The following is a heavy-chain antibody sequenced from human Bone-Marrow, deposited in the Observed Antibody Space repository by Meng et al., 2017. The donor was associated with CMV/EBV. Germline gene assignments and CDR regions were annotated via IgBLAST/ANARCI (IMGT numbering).Heavy chain of an antibody. Sequence: GESLKISCAASGFTFSSYSMNWVRQAPGKGLEWVSSISSSSSYIYYADSVKGRFTISRDNAKNSLYLQMNSLRAEDTAMYYCARGDPESFDIWGQGTMVTVSS. CDR1: GFTFSSYS. J-gene: IGHJ3*02. V-gene: IGHV3-21*04. CDR3: ARGDPESFDI. D-gene: IGHD1-14*01. CDR2: ISSSSSYI.